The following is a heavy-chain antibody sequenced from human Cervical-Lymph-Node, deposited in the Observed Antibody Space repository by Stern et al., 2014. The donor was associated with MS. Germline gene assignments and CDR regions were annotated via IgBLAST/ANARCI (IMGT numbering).Heavy chain of an antibody. D-gene: IGHD1-1*01. Sequence: EVQLEESGGGLVQPGGSLRLSCAASGFTFSDHYMDWVRQAPGKGLEWVGRIANKPNSFTTQYAASVKGRFTISRGDSKKSLYLQVNSLKTEDTAVYYCARWNDGSDYWGQGTLVTVSS. V-gene: IGHV3-72*01. CDR1: GFTFSDHY. CDR2: IANKPNSFTT. CDR3: ARWNDGSDY. J-gene: IGHJ4*02.